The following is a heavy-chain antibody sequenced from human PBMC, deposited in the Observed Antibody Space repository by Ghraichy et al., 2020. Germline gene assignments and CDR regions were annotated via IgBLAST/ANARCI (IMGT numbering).Heavy chain of an antibody. J-gene: IGHJ4*02. D-gene: IGHD6-19*01. CDR3: ARDGAVAGAGSVFDY. Sequence: GGSLRLSCAASGFTFSSYGMHWVRQAPGKGLEWVAVIWYDGSNTYYADSVKGRFTISRDNSKNTLYLQMNSLRAEDTAVYYCARDGAVAGAGSVFDYWGQGTLVTVSS. CDR1: GFTFSSYG. CDR2: IWYDGSNT. V-gene: IGHV3-33*01.